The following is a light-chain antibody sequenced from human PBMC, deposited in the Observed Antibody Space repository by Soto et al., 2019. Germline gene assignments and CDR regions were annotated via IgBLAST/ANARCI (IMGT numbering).Light chain of an antibody. Sequence: EIVLTQSPGTLSLSPGDRATLSCRASQSVSSSYLAWYQQKPGQAPGLLIYGASSRATGVPDRFSGGGSGTDFTLTISRLESEDFAVYYCQQYGISPGTFGQGTKVDIK. CDR1: QSVSSSY. V-gene: IGKV3-20*01. J-gene: IGKJ1*01. CDR3: QQYGISPGT. CDR2: GAS.